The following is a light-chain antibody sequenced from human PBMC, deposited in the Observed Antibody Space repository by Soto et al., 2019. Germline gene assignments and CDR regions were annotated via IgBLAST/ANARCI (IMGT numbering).Light chain of an antibody. J-gene: IGLJ2*01. Sequence: SYELTQPPSVSVSPGQTASITCSGDKLDHKYVCWYQQKPGQSPVLVIYQDRKRPSGIPERFSGSNSGNTATLTISGTQAMDEADYYCQTWDNSTIFGGGTKLTVL. CDR3: QTWDNSTI. CDR2: QDR. CDR1: KLDHKY. V-gene: IGLV3-1*01.